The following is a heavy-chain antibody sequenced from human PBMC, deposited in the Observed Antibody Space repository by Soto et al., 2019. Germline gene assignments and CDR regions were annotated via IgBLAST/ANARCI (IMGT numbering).Heavy chain of an antibody. D-gene: IGHD2-2*01. CDR3: ARNAFFDY. J-gene: IGHJ4*02. CDR2: VSLRGST. Sequence: QVQLQESGPGLVRPSQTLSLTCSVSGASISDDTYYWSWLRQSPGKGLEWLGYVSLRGSTYYNPSLKGRLSISVEPSKNEFLLKLTAMTAAYTAVYYCARNAFFDYWGQGILVTVSS. CDR1: GASISDDTYY. V-gene: IGHV4-30-4*01.